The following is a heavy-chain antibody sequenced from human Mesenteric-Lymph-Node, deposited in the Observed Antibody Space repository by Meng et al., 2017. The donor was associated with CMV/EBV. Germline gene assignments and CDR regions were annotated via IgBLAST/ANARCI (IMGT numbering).Heavy chain of an antibody. J-gene: IGHJ6*02. CDR2: IFESGTT. CDR1: GYSISSGYY. D-gene: IGHD2-2*01. V-gene: IGHV4-38-2*02. CDR3: ARVRLIQYCSSTSCPYYYYGMDV. Sequence: GSLRLSCTVSGYSISSGYYWGWIRQSPGKGMEWIGNIFESGTTYYAPSLKSRVTISVDTSKNQFSLKLSSVTAADTAVYYCARVRLIQYCSSTSCPYYYYGMDVWGQGTTVTVSS.